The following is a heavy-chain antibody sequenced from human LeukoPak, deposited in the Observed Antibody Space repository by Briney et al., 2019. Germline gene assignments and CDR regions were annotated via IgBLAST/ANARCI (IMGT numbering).Heavy chain of an antibody. CDR1: GGTFSSYA. V-gene: IGHV1-69*13. CDR2: IIPIFGTA. J-gene: IGHJ4*02. D-gene: IGHD3-22*01. Sequence: SVKVSCKASGGTFSSYAISWVRRAPGQGLEWMGGIIPIFGTANYAQKFQGRVTITADESTSTAYMELSSLRSEDTAVYYCARGGYYYDCSGYFDYWGQGTLVTVSS. CDR3: ARGGYYYDCSGYFDY.